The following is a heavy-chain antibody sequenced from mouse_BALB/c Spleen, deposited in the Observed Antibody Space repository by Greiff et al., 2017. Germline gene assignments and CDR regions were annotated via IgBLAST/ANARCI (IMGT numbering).Heavy chain of an antibody. CDR2: IYPGDGDT. J-gene: IGHJ2*01. CDR3: ARWLLYFDY. Sequence: QVQLQQSGPELVKPGASVKISCKASGYAFSSSWMNWVKQRPGQGLEWIGRIYPGDGDTNYNGKFKGKATLTADKSSSTAYMQLSSLTSVDSAVYFCARWLLYFDYWGQGTTLTVSS. V-gene: IGHV1-82*01. CDR1: GYAFSSSW. D-gene: IGHD2-3*01.